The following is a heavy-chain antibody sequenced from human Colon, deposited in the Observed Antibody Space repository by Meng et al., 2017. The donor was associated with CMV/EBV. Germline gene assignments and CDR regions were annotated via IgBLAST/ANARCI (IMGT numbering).Heavy chain of an antibody. CDR2: VYISGNT. D-gene: IGHD3-10*01. V-gene: IGHV4-4*07. Sequence: QVMLRGSGPGLVKPSETLSLTCTVSGASITSYYWSWIRQPAGKGLEWIGRVYISGNTNYNPSLKSRVTMSIDTSKNQLSLNIRSVTAADTAVYYCARDSNLSGLAYWGQGTLVTVSS. CDR1: GASITSYY. J-gene: IGHJ4*02. CDR3: ARDSNLSGLAY.